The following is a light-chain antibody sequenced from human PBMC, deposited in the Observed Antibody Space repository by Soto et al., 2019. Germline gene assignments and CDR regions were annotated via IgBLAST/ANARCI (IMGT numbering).Light chain of an antibody. Sequence: QSALTQSPSASGSPGQSVTISCIGTSSDVGGYNYVSWYQHHPGKAPKLIIYEVTKRPSGVPDRFSGSRSGTTASLTVSGLQAEDEAEYYCGSYAGGNTFVFGTGTKVTVL. V-gene: IGLV2-8*01. CDR1: SSDVGGYNY. CDR2: EVT. CDR3: GSYAGGNTFV. J-gene: IGLJ1*01.